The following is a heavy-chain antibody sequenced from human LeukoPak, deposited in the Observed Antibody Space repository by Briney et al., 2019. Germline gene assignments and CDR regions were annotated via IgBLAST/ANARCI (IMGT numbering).Heavy chain of an antibody. Sequence: GASVKVSCNASGYTFTGYYMHWVRQAPGQGLEWMGWINPNSGGTNYAQKFQGRVTMTRDTSISTAYMELSSLRSDDTAVYYCARRGSHCSGSSCYGTFDYWGQGTLVTVSS. CDR3: ARRGSHCSGSSCYGTFDY. D-gene: IGHD2-15*01. CDR1: GYTFTGYY. V-gene: IGHV1-2*02. J-gene: IGHJ4*02. CDR2: INPNSGGT.